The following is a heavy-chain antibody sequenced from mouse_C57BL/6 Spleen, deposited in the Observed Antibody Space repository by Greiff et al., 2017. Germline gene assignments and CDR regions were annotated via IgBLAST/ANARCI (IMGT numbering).Heavy chain of an antibody. D-gene: IGHD1-1*01. CDR1: GYTFTSYG. CDR2: IYPRSGNT. Sequence: VQLQQSGAELARPGASVKLSCKASGYTFTSYGISWVKQRTGQGLEWIGEIYPRSGNTYSNEKFKGKATLTADKSSSTAYMELRSLTSEDSAVYFCANYYGSSYQCAYWGQGTLVTVSA. V-gene: IGHV1-81*01. CDR3: ANYYGSSYQCAY. J-gene: IGHJ3*01.